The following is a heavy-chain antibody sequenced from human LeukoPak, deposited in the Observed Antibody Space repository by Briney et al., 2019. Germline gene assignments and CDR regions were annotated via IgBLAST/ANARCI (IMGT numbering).Heavy chain of an antibody. J-gene: IGHJ6*03. CDR2: IRYDGSNK. V-gene: IGHV3-30*02. CDR1: GFTFSSYG. Sequence: GGSLRLSCAASGFTFSSYGMHWVRQAPGKGLEWVAFIRYDGSNKYYADSVKGRFTISRDNSKNTLYLQMNSLRAEDTAVYYCVKDYYDFWSGYYTPAHYYYYYMDVWGKGTTVTVSS. D-gene: IGHD3-3*01. CDR3: VKDYYDFWSGYYTPAHYYYYYMDV.